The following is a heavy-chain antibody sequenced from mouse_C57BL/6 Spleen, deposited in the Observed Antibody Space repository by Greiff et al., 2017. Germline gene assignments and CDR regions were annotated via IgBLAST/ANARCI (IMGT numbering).Heavy chain of an antibody. Sequence: VQLQQPGTELVKPGASVKLSCKASGYTFTSYWMHWVKQRPGQGLEWIGNINPSNGGTNYNEKFKSKATLTVDKSSITAYLQLSSLTSEDSAVYYWARGGIYYGSRGVDWYFDVWGTGTTVTVSS. D-gene: IGHD1-1*01. J-gene: IGHJ1*03. CDR1: GYTFTSYW. CDR3: ARGGIYYGSRGVDWYFDV. CDR2: INPSNGGT. V-gene: IGHV1-53*01.